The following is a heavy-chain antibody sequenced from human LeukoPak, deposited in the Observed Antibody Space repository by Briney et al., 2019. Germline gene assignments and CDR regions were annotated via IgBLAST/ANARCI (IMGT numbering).Heavy chain of an antibody. CDR3: AREEYYYGSGTLFDY. Sequence: SETLSLTCTVSGGSISSGDYYWSWIRQPPGKGLEWIGYIYYSGSTYYNPSLKSRVTISVDTPKNQFSLKLSSVTAADTAVYYCAREEYYYGSGTLFDYWGQGTLVAVSS. V-gene: IGHV4-30-4*08. J-gene: IGHJ4*02. CDR1: GGSISSGDYY. CDR2: IYYSGST. D-gene: IGHD3-10*01.